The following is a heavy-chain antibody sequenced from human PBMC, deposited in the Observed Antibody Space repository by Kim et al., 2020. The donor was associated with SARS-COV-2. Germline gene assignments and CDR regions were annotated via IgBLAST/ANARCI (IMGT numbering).Heavy chain of an antibody. Sequence: GGSLRLSCTASGFTFGDYAMSWFRQAPGKGLEWVGFIRSKAYGGTTEYAASVKGRFTISRDDSKSIAYLQMNSLKTEDTAVYYCTRDLEVVTAISLYYYGMDVWGQGTTVTVSS. CDR3: TRDLEVVTAISLYYYGMDV. V-gene: IGHV3-49*03. CDR2: IRSKAYGGTT. CDR1: GFTFGDYA. D-gene: IGHD2-21*02. J-gene: IGHJ6*02.